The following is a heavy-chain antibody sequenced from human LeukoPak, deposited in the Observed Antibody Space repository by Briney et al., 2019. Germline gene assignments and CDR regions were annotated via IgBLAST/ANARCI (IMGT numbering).Heavy chain of an antibody. CDR3: ARDKIVGATNLDY. CDR2: IKQDGSEK. CDR1: GFTFSSYA. V-gene: IGHV3-7*01. J-gene: IGHJ4*02. D-gene: IGHD1-26*01. Sequence: GGSLRLSCAASGFTFSSYAMHWVRQAPGKGLEWVANIKQDGSEKYYVDSVKGRFTISRDNAKNSLYLQMTSLRAEDTAVYYCARDKIVGATNLDYWGQGTLVTVSS.